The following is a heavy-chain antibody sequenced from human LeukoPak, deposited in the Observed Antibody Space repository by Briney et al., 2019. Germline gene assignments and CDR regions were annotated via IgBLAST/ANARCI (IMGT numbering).Heavy chain of an antibody. CDR2: INHSGST. CDR1: GGSFSGYY. V-gene: IGHV4-34*01. Sequence: SETLSLTCAVYGGSFSGYYWSWIRQPPGKGLEWIGEINHSGSTNYNPSLKSRVTISVDTSKNQFSLKLSSVTAADTAVYYCARGLNPNDYGDYYDDYWGQGTLVTVSS. D-gene: IGHD4-17*01. CDR3: ARGLNPNDYGDYYDDY. J-gene: IGHJ4*02.